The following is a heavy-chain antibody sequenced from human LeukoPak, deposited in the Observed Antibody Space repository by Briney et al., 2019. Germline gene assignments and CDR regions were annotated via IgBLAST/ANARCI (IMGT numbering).Heavy chain of an antibody. CDR1: GGSISSGGYY. CDR3: ARDGFGYYDSSGYRAFGI. V-gene: IGHV4-31*03. D-gene: IGHD3-22*01. CDR2: IYYSGST. J-gene: IGHJ3*02. Sequence: PSETLSLTCTVSGGSISSGGYYWSWIRQHPGKGLEWIGYIYYSGSTYYNPSLKSRVTISVDTSKNQFSLKLSSVTAADTAVYYCARDGFGYYDSSGYRAFGIWGQGTMVTVSS.